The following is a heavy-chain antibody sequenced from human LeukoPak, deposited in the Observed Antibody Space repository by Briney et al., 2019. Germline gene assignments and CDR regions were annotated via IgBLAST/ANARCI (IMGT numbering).Heavy chain of an antibody. J-gene: IGHJ6*04. D-gene: IGHD3-9*01. CDR1: GGSISSGDYY. CDR3: ASAAVDYDILTGSYYYYGMDV. Sequence: SQTLSLTCTVSGGSISSGDYYWSWIRQPPGKGLEWIGYIYYSGSTYYNPSLKSRVTISVDTSKNQFSPKLSSVTAADTAVYYCASAAVDYDILTGSYYYYGMDVWGKGTTVTVSS. V-gene: IGHV4-30-4*01. CDR2: IYYSGST.